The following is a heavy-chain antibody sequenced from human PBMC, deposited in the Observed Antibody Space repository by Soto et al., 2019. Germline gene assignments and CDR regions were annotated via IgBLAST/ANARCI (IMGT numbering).Heavy chain of an antibody. D-gene: IGHD5-12*01. CDR3: AKYSGYHFDY. CDR2: IQQDGSEE. V-gene: IGHV3-7*01. CDR1: GFSVSSSA. J-gene: IGHJ4*02. Sequence: PGXSLRLSCAVSGFSVSSSALSWFRQAPGKGLEWVANIQQDGSEENYVDSVKGRFTISRDNAKNSVFLQMNSLRAEDTAVYYCAKYSGYHFDYWGQGTLVTVSS.